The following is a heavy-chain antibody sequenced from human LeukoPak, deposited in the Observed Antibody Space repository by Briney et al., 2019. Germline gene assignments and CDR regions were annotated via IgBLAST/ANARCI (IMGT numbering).Heavy chain of an antibody. Sequence: GGSLRLSCAASGFSFSSYNMNWVRQTPGKGLEWVSSITSSSTYTFYADSVKGRFTISRDNAKNSLYLQMNSLRAEDTAVYYCARASAPEGSDYWGQGTLVTVSS. V-gene: IGHV3-21*01. CDR3: ARASAPEGSDY. D-gene: IGHD2-2*01. CDR2: ITSSSTYT. J-gene: IGHJ4*02. CDR1: GFSFSSYN.